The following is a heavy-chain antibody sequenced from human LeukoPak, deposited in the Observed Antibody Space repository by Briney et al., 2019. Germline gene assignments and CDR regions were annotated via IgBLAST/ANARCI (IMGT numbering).Heavy chain of an antibody. J-gene: IGHJ4*02. CDR1: GYTFTSNY. V-gene: IGHV1-46*01. CDR3: ARDQEGFDY. Sequence: ASVKVSCKASGYTFTSNYIHWVRQAPGQGLEWMGMIYPRDGSTSYAQKFQGRVTVTRDTSTSTVHMELSGLRSEDTAVYYCARDQEGFDYWGQXTLVTVSS. CDR2: IYPRDGST.